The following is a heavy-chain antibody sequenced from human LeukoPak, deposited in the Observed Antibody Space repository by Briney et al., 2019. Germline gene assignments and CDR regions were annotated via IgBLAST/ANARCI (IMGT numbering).Heavy chain of an antibody. Sequence: PSETLSLTCTVSGGSISSYYWSWIRQPPGKGLEWIGYIYYSGSTNYNPSLKSRVTISVDTSKNQFSLKLSSVTAADTAVYYCARDHRTVTTYYYYYGMDVWGQGTTVTVSS. CDR3: ARDHRTVTTYYYYYGMDV. J-gene: IGHJ6*02. D-gene: IGHD4-17*01. CDR2: IYYSGST. V-gene: IGHV4-59*01. CDR1: GGSISSYY.